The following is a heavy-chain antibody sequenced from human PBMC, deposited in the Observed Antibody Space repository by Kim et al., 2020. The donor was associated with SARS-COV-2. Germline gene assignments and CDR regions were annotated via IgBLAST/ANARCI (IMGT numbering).Heavy chain of an antibody. Sequence: GGSLRLSCAASGFTFSSYWMSWVRQAPGKGLEWVANIKQDGSEKYYVDSVKGRFTISRDNAKNSLYLQMNSLRAEDTAVYYCASSPRMLAYCGGDCYFDYWGQGTLVTVSS. CDR2: IKQDGSEK. D-gene: IGHD2-21*02. CDR3: ASSPRMLAYCGGDCYFDY. J-gene: IGHJ4*02. V-gene: IGHV3-7*01. CDR1: GFTFSSYW.